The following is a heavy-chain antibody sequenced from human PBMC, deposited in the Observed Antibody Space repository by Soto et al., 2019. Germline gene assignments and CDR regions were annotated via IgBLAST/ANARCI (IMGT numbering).Heavy chain of an antibody. J-gene: IGHJ3*02. V-gene: IGHV4-30-2*01. D-gene: IGHD1-1*01. CDR2: IYHSVST. CDR3: ARGAGYGPSSHAFDI. Sequence: SETLSLTCAVSGGSISSGGYSWGWIRQPPGKGLEWIGYIYHSVSTYYNPSLKSRVTISVDTSKNQYSLKLNSVTAADTAVYYCARGAGYGPSSHAFDIWGQGTMVTVSS. CDR1: GGSISSGGYS.